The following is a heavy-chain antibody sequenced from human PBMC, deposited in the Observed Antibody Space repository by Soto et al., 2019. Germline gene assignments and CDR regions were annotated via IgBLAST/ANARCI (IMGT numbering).Heavy chain of an antibody. J-gene: IGHJ4*02. Sequence: SETLCLTCTVSGGSISSYYWSWFRQPPGQGLEWIGEINHSGSTNYNPSLRSRVTISVDTSKNQFSLKLSSVTAADTAVYYCARGAYYYDSSGYFEGLNYWGQGTLVTVSS. V-gene: IGHV4-59*12. CDR3: ARGAYYYDSSGYFEGLNY. CDR2: INHSGST. CDR1: GGSISSYY. D-gene: IGHD3-22*01.